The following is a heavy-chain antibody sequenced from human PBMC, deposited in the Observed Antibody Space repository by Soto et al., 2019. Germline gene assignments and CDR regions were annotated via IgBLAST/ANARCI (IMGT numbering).Heavy chain of an antibody. CDR3: ARVYYDSSGYYGAFDV. V-gene: IGHV3-21*01. D-gene: IGHD3-22*01. CDR2: ISSSSAYI. J-gene: IGHJ3*01. CDR1: GFTFSTYS. Sequence: GGSLRLSCAASGFTFSTYSMNWVRQAPGKGLEWVSSISSSSAYIYYADSLKGRFTISRDNAKNSLYLQMNSLRAEDTAVYYCARVYYDSSGYYGAFDVWGLGTMVTVSS.